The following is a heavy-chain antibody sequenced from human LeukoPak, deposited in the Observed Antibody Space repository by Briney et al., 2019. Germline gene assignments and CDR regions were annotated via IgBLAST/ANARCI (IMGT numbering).Heavy chain of an antibody. J-gene: IGHJ4*02. CDR2: INPNSGAT. V-gene: IGHV1-2*02. CDR1: GYTFTGYY. Sequence: ASVKVSCKASGYTFTGYYLFWVRQAPGQGLEWMGWINPNSGATKYAQKFQGRVTLTRDTSIRTTYMELSSLRSDDTAVYYCARDERYSYGDNHYPDLGFWGQGTPVTVSP. CDR3: ARDERYSYGDNHYPDLGF. D-gene: IGHD4/OR15-4a*01.